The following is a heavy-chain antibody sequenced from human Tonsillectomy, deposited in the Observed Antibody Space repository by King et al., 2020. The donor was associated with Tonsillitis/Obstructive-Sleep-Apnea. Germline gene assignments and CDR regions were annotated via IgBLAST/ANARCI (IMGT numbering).Heavy chain of an antibody. J-gene: IGHJ6*03. CDR1: GFSLSTSGVG. Sequence: ITLKESGPTLVKPTQTLTLTCTFSGFSLSTSGVGVGWIRQPPGKAPEWLALISWDDDMRFSPSLKSRLTISKDTSKNQVVLTLTNMDPVDTANYYCAHSLRKFTDYPFYYYSYLDVWGKGATVTV. D-gene: IGHD3-16*01. CDR2: ISWDDDM. CDR3: AHSLRKFTDYPFYYYSYLDV. V-gene: IGHV2-5*02.